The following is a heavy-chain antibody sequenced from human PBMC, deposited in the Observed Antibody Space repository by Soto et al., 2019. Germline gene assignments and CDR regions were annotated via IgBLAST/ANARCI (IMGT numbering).Heavy chain of an antibody. J-gene: IGHJ5*02. V-gene: IGHV4-31*03. CDR1: GGSISSGGYY. Sequence: QVQLQESGPGLVKPSQTLSLTCTVSGGSISSGGYYWSWIRQHPGKGLEWIGYIYYSGSTYYNPSLKSRVTISVDTSKNQFSLKLSSVTAADTAVYYCARARTTVTTGQNWFDPWCQGTLVTVSS. D-gene: IGHD4-17*01. CDR3: ARARTTVTTGQNWFDP. CDR2: IYYSGST.